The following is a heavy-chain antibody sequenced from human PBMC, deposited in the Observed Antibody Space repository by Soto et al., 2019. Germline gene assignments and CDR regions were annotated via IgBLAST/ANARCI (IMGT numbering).Heavy chain of an antibody. CDR3: QGGDF. Sequence: ETLSLTCAVSGGSFRGYFWSWIRQSPDKGLEWIGEINDSGSTYYNPSFKSRLTISVDTSKSQISLTLTSVTAADSAVYYCQGGDFWGQGTRVTVSS. V-gene: IGHV4-34*01. J-gene: IGHJ4*02. CDR2: INDSGST. D-gene: IGHD3-16*01. CDR1: GGSFRGYF.